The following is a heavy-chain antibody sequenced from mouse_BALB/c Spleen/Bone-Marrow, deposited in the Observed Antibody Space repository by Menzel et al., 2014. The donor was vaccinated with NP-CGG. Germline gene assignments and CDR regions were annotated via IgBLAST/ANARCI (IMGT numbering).Heavy chain of an antibody. CDR2: INSNGGST. V-gene: IGHV5-6-3*01. Sequence: EVQLQQSGGGLVQPGGSLKISCAASGFTFSSYGMSWVRQTSDKRLDLVATINSNGGSTYYPDSVKGRFTISRDNAKDTLYLQMSSLKSEDTAMYYCGRDNYYDYDGFAYWGQGTLVTVSA. CDR1: GFTFSSYG. CDR3: GRDNYYDYDGFAY. J-gene: IGHJ3*01. D-gene: IGHD2-4*01.